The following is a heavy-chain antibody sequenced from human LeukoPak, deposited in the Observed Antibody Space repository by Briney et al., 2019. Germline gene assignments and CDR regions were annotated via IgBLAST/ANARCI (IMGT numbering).Heavy chain of an antibody. CDR1: GGTFISYA. CDR3: AGLYYDILTGYYSRFDY. Sequence: SVTVSCKASGGTFISYAISWVRQAPAKGLEWMGGIIPIFGTANYAQKFQGRVTITADKSTSTAYMELSSLRSEDTAVYYCAGLYYDILTGYYSRFDYWGQGTLVTVSS. J-gene: IGHJ4*02. V-gene: IGHV1-69*06. CDR2: IIPIFGTA. D-gene: IGHD3-9*01.